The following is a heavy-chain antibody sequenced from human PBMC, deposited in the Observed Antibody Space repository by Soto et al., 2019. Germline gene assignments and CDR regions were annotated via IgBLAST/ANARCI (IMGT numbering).Heavy chain of an antibody. CDR1: GYTFTSYA. CDR3: ARGSGPLGAFDI. CDR2: INAGNGNT. Sequence: QVQLVQSGAEVKKPGASVKVSCKASGYTFTSYAMHWVRQAPGQRLEWMGWINAGNGNTKYSQKFQGRVTITRDTSASTAYMELSSLRSEDTAAYYCARGSGPLGAFDIWGQGTMVTVSS. J-gene: IGHJ3*02. D-gene: IGHD3-10*01. V-gene: IGHV1-3*01.